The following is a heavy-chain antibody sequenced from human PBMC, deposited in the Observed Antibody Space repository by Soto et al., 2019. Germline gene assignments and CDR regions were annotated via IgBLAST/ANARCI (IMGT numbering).Heavy chain of an antibody. V-gene: IGHV3-74*03. D-gene: IGHD2-21*01. Sequence: EVQLVESGGGLVQPGESLRLSCAASGLTFRSYWMHWVRQAPGKGLVWVSRINTDGSVAMYVDSVKGRFTISRDNAKNTLYLHINSLRAEDTAVYYCVRDMQLWRLDSWRQGTLVTVSS. CDR1: GLTFRSYW. CDR2: INTDGSVA. CDR3: VRDMQLWRLDS. J-gene: IGHJ4*02.